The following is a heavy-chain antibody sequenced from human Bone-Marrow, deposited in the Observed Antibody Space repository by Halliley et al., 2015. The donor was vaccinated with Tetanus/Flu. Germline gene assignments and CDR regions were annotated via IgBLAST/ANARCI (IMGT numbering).Heavy chain of an antibody. CDR2: IVCTTNFM. J-gene: IGHJ4*02. Sequence: IVCTTNFMYVANTVNGRFTTSRDNAKNSLFLQMNSLRAEDRAVYYCAKAYCRDTNCYGPCPDSWGQGTLVSVSS. D-gene: IGHD2-15*01. V-gene: IGHV3-21*01. CDR3: AKAYCRDTNCYGPCPDS.